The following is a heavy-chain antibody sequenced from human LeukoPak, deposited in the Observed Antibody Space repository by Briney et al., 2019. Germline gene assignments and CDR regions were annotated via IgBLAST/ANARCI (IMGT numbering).Heavy chain of an antibody. D-gene: IGHD2-2*02. CDR1: GFIFGDYN. J-gene: IGHJ4*02. CDR3: ARALYCSRTSCYRDYYFDR. V-gene: IGHV3-48*01. CDR2: ISSGSSTI. Sequence: GGSLRLSCAASGFIFGDYNMNWVRQAPGKGLEWVSYISSGSSTIYYADSVKGRFIISRDNSKNTVYLQMNSLRAEDTAVYYCARALYCSRTSCYRDYYFDRWGQGTLVTVSS.